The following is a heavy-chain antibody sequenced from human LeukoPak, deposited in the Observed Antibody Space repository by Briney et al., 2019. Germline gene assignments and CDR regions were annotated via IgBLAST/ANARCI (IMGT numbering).Heavy chain of an antibody. CDR2: IYYSGST. J-gene: IGHJ5*02. V-gene: IGHV4-59*01. CDR3: ARTYYGGKGKWFDP. CDR1: GGSISSYY. Sequence: KASETLSLTCTVSGGSISSYYWSWIRQPPGKGLEWIGYIYYSGSTNYNPSLKSRVTISVDTSKDHFSLKLSSVTAADTAVYYCARTYYGGKGKWFDPWGQGTLVTVSS. D-gene: IGHD4-23*01.